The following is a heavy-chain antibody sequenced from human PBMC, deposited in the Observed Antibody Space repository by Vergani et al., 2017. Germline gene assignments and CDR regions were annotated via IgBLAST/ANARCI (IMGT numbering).Heavy chain of an antibody. D-gene: IGHD3-9*01. J-gene: IGHJ5*01. CDR3: ARARCIETCYMSNWLDS. Sequence: VHLVESGGGLFQPGGSLRLSCSASGFSFNSYWMHWVRQVPGKGLLWVSRIKSDGSITAYADSVKGRFTISRDNAQNTLYLQMNSLRVEDTGVYYCARARCIETCYMSNWLDSWGQGTLVTVSS. CDR2: IKSDGSIT. V-gene: IGHV3-74*03. CDR1: GFSFNSYW.